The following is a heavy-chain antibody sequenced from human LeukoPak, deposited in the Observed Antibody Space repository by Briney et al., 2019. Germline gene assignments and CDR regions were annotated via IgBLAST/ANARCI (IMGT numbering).Heavy chain of an antibody. CDR3: ASDKAGIAVAV. J-gene: IGHJ4*02. V-gene: IGHV3-74*01. D-gene: IGHD6-19*01. CDR2: INGDGSST. CDR1: GFTFSFYW. Sequence: GGSLRLSCAASGFTFSFYWMHWVRQAPGKGLVWVSRINGDGSSTSYADSVKGRFTISRDNAKNTLYLQTNSLRVEDTAVYYCASDKAGIAVAVWGQGTMVTVSS.